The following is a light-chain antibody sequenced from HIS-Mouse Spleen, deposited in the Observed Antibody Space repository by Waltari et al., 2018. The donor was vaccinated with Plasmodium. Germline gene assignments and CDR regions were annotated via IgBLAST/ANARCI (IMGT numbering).Light chain of an antibody. Sequence: EIVLTQSPGTRSLSPGERATLSCRASQSVSSSYLAWYQQKPGQAPRLLIYGASSRDTGIPDRFSGSGSGTDFTLTISRLEPEDFAVYYCQQYGSSPYTFGQGTKLEIK. CDR1: QSVSSSY. CDR2: GAS. V-gene: IGKV3-20*01. J-gene: IGKJ2*01. CDR3: QQYGSSPYT.